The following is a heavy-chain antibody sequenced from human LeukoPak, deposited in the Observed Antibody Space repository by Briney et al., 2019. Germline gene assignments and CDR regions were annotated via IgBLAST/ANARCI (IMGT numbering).Heavy chain of an antibody. J-gene: IGHJ4*02. V-gene: IGHV3-23*01. CDR2: ISNNGGYT. D-gene: IGHD2-15*01. CDR3: AKQLGYCSDGSCYFPY. CDR1: GFTFSSSA. Sequence: GGSLRLSCAASGFTFSSSAMSWVRQAPGKGLEWVSAISNNGGYTYYADSVQGRFTISRDNSKSTLCLQMNSLRAEDTAVYYCAKQLGYCSDGSCYFPYWGQGTLVTVSS.